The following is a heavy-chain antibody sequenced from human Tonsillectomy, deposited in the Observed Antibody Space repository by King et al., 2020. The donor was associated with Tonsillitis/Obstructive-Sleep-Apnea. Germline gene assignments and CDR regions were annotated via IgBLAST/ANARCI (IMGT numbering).Heavy chain of an antibody. Sequence: VQLQQWGAGLLKPSETLSLTCAVYGGSFSGYYWSWIRQPPGKGLEWIGEINNSGSTNYNPSLKSRVTISVDPSKNQFSLKLSSVTAADTAVYYCARGREDIVVVPAAIRSDYWGQGTLVTVSS. CDR2: INNSGST. V-gene: IGHV4-34*01. CDR3: ARGREDIVVVPAAIRSDY. J-gene: IGHJ4*02. D-gene: IGHD2-2*02. CDR1: GGSFSGYY.